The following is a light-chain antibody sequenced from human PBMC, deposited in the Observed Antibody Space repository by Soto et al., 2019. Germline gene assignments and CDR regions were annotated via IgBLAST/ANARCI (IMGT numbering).Light chain of an antibody. V-gene: IGLV2-14*01. CDR1: SSDIGGYNY. Sequence: QSALTQPASVSGSPGQSITISCTGTSSDIGGYNYVSWYQQHPGKAPKLMIYDVSNRPSGVSNRFSGSNSANTSSLTSSGLEAEADADYYCSAYTISGTRVFGTGTKLTVL. CDR2: DVS. CDR3: SAYTISGTRV. J-gene: IGLJ1*01.